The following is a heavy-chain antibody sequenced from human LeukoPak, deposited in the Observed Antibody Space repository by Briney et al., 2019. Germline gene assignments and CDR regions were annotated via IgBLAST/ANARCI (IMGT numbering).Heavy chain of an antibody. V-gene: IGHV3-48*03. J-gene: IGHJ6*03. Sequence: GGSLRLSCAASGFTFSGSALHWVRQASGKGLEWVSYISSSGSTRYYADSVKGRFTISRDNAKNSLYLQMNSLRAEDTAVYYCARDQVVPAAIYMDVWGKGTTVTISS. CDR3: ARDQVVPAAIYMDV. CDR2: ISSSGSTR. CDR1: GFTFSGSA. D-gene: IGHD2-2*01.